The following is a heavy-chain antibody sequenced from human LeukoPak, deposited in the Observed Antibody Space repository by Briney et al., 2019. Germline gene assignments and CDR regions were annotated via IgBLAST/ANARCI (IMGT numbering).Heavy chain of an antibody. CDR1: GFTFSSYA. D-gene: IGHD3-9*01. V-gene: IGHV3-30*04. CDR3: ATAESNYDILTGYSRY. J-gene: IGHJ4*02. Sequence: GGSLRLSCAASGFTFSSYAMHWVRPAPGKGLEWVAVISYDGSNKYYADSVKGRFTISRDNSKNTLYLQMNSLRAEDTAVYYCATAESNYDILTGYSRYWGQGTLVTVSS. CDR2: ISYDGSNK.